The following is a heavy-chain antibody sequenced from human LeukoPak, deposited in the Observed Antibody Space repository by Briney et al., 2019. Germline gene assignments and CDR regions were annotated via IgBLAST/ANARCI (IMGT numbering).Heavy chain of an antibody. CDR3: ARDLAARPPPYYYGMDV. J-gene: IGHJ6*02. Sequence: GASVKVSCKASGRTFSSYAISWVRQAPGQGLEWMGGIIPIFGTANYAQKFQGRVTITADESTSTAYMELSSLRSEDTAVYYCARDLAARPPPYYYGMDVWGQGTTVTVSS. V-gene: IGHV1-69*01. CDR1: GRTFSSYA. CDR2: IIPIFGTA. D-gene: IGHD6-6*01.